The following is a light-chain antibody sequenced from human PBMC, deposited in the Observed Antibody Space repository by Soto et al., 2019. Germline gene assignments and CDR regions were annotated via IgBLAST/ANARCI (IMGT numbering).Light chain of an antibody. J-gene: IGLJ2*01. CDR2: RNN. Sequence: QSVLTQPPSASGTPGQRVTISCSGSSSNIGSNYVYWYQQLPGTAPKLLIYRNNQRPSGVPDRFSGSKFGTSASLAISGLRSEDEADYYWAAWDGSLSGVGFGRGTQVTLL. CDR1: SSNIGSNY. CDR3: AAWDGSLSGVG. V-gene: IGLV1-47*01.